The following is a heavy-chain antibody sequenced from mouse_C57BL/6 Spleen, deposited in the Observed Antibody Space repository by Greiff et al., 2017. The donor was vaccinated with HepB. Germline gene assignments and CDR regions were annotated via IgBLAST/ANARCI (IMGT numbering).Heavy chain of an antibody. CDR2: IDPENGDT. J-gene: IGHJ2*01. Sequence: DVQLQESGAELVRPGASVKLSCTASGFNITDDYMHWVKQRPEQGLEWIGWIDPENGDTAYAKKFKGKATITADTSSNTAYLQLSSLTSEDTAVYYCTPITTVSYWGQGTTLTVSS. D-gene: IGHD1-1*01. CDR1: GFNITDDY. V-gene: IGHV14-4*01. CDR3: TPITTVSY.